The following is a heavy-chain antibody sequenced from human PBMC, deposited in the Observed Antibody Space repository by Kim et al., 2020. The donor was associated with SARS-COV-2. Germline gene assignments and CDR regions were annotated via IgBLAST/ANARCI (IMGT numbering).Heavy chain of an antibody. CDR3: AGRHYGDFDY. D-gene: IGHD3-10*01. V-gene: IGHV3-30-3*01. CDR1: GFTFSSYA. CDR2: ISYDGSNK. Sequence: GGSLRLSCAASGFTFSSYAMHWVRQAPGKGLEWVAVISYDGSNKYYADSVKGRFTISRDNSKNTLYLQMNSLRAEDTAVYYCAGRHYGDFDYWGQGTLVT. J-gene: IGHJ4*02.